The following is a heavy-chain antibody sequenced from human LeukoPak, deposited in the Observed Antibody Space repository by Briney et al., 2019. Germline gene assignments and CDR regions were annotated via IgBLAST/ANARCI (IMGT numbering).Heavy chain of an antibody. CDR3: ARDLFPGMDTAMVSMDY. Sequence: GGSLRLSCAASGFTFSSYAMHWVRQAPGKGLEWVAVISYDGSNKYYADSVKGRFTISRDNTKNTLYLQMNSLRAEDTAVYYCARDLFPGMDTAMVSMDYWGQGTLVTVSS. CDR1: GFTFSSYA. V-gene: IGHV3-30*04. J-gene: IGHJ4*02. D-gene: IGHD5-18*01. CDR2: ISYDGSNK.